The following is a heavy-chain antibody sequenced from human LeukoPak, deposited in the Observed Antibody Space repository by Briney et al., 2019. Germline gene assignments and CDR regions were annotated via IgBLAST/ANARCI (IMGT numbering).Heavy chain of an antibody. CDR3: ARTDENYDTFDI. CDR2: IYHSGST. CDR1: GYSISTGYY. J-gene: IGHJ3*02. Sequence: SETLSLTCTVSGYSISTGYYWDWIRQPPGEGPEWIGSIYHSGSTYYNPSLKGRVTISVDTSKNQFSLKLTSVTAADTAVYYCARTDENYDTFDIWGQGTMVTVSS. D-gene: IGHD1-7*01. V-gene: IGHV4-38-2*02.